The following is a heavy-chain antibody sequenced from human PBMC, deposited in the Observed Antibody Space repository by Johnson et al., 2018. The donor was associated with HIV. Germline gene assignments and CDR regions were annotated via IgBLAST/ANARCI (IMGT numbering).Heavy chain of an antibody. J-gene: IGHJ3*02. D-gene: IGHD3-16*01. CDR3: AIAQDYVWGSPGAFDI. CDR2: IYTADNR. CDR1: GFTVSTYY. Sequence: MQLVESGGDLVRPGGSLRLSCAASGFTVSTYYMNWVRQAPGKGLEWVSVIYTADNRNYADSVKGRFTISRDNAKNSLFLQMNSLRAEDTALYYCAIAQDYVWGSPGAFDIWGQGTMVTVSS. V-gene: IGHV3-66*02.